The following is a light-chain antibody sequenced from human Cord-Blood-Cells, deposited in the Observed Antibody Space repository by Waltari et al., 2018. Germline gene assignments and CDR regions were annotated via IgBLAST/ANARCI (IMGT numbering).Light chain of an antibody. Sequence: SALTHPPYASGSPGQSVIISCTGTSSDARGYTYVFWYQQLPGKAPKLMIYNVSKRPSGVPDRFSGSKSGNTASLTVSGLQAEDEADYYCSSYAGSNNVVFGGGTKLTVL. CDR1: SSDARGYTY. J-gene: IGLJ2*01. V-gene: IGLV2-8*01. CDR3: SSYAGSNNVV. CDR2: NVS.